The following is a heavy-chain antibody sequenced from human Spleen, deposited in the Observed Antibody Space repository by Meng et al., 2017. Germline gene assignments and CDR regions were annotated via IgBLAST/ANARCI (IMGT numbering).Heavy chain of an antibody. CDR2: INAGNGNT. V-gene: IGHV1-3*01. D-gene: IGHD6-19*01. CDR1: GYTFTSYA. J-gene: IGHJ4*02. CDR3: ARVGGSGWDVYYFDY. Sequence: ASVKVSCKASGYTFTSYAMHWVRQAPGQRLEWMGWINAGNGNTKYSQKFQGRVTITRDTSASTAYMELSSLRSEDTAVYYCARVGGSGWDVYYFDYWGQGTLVTVSS.